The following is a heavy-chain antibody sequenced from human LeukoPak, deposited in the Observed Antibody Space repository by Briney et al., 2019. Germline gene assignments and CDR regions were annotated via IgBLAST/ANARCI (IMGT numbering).Heavy chain of an antibody. J-gene: IGHJ4*02. CDR2: IYYSGST. CDR1: GFTFSSYW. Sequence: GSLRLSCAASGFTFSSYWMSWVRQAPGKGLEWIGSIYYSGSTYYNPSLKSRVTISVDTSKNQFSLKLSSVTAADTAVYYCARDRRYFDAYYFDYWGQGTLVTVSS. CDR3: ARDRRYFDAYYFDY. D-gene: IGHD3-9*01. V-gene: IGHV4-39*07.